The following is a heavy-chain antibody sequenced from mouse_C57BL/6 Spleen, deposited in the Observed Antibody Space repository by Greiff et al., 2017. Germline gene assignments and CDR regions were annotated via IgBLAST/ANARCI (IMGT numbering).Heavy chain of an antibody. V-gene: IGHV1-22*01. CDR3: ARWWYYGSSFDY. J-gene: IGHJ2*01. Sequence: EVQLQQSGPELVKPGASVKMSCKASGYTFTDYNMHWVKQSHGKSLEWIGYINPNNGGTSYNQKFKGKATLTVNKSSSTAYMELRSLTSEDSAVYYCARWWYYGSSFDYWGQGTTLTVSS. CDR1: GYTFTDYN. D-gene: IGHD1-1*01. CDR2: INPNNGGT.